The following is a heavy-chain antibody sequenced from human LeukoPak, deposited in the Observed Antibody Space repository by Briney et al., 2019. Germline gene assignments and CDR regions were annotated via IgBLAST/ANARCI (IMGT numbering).Heavy chain of an antibody. CDR1: GFTFSNYA. J-gene: IGHJ2*01. D-gene: IGHD3-22*01. CDR2: ISYDGSNK. V-gene: IGHV3-30-3*01. CDR3: AGDSSGYYFYFDL. Sequence: GGSLRLSCAASGFTFSNYAMHWVRQAPGKGLEWVAVISYDGSNKYYADSVKGRLTISRDNSKNTVYLQMNSLRTDDTAVYYCAGDSSGYYFYFDLWGRGTLVTVSS.